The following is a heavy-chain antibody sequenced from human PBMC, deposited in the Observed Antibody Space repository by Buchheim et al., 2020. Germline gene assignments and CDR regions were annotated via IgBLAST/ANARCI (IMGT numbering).Heavy chain of an antibody. Sequence: QVHLVQSGTEVRKPGSSVKVSCKASGGSFNAYAISWVRQAPGQGLEWMGGILPRVGTPNYSEKFQGRVPITADESTTTAYMELSGLRSEDTAVYYCASTSEYYGSGSYYNPFRSWGQGTL. CDR2: ILPRVGTP. CDR3: ASTSEYYGSGSYYNPFRS. J-gene: IGHJ5*02. V-gene: IGHV1-69*01. D-gene: IGHD3-10*01. CDR1: GGSFNAYA.